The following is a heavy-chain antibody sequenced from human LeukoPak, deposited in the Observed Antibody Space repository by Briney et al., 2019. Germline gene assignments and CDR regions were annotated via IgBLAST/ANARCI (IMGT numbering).Heavy chain of an antibody. V-gene: IGHV3-48*04. CDR1: GFTFRIYA. Sequence: GGSLRLSCAASGFTFRIYAMNWVRQAPGKGLQWVSDISSSGTTIYYADSVKGRFTISRDNAKNSLYLQMNSLRAEDTAVYYCARKQGYSSSWLTIDYWGQGTLVTVSS. CDR2: ISSSGTTI. CDR3: ARKQGYSSSWLTIDY. D-gene: IGHD6-13*01. J-gene: IGHJ4*02.